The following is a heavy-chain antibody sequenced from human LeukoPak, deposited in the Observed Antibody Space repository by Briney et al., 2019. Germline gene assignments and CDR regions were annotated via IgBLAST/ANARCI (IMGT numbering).Heavy chain of an antibody. D-gene: IGHD5-24*01. CDR1: GGSISGSNW. Sequence: PSETLSLTCGVSGGSISGSNWRSWVRHPPPEGLEWIGEIYHSGSTNYNPSLKSRVTISVDKSKNQFSLTLSSVTTADTAVYYCARDDGYNLPRTYYSKSWGQGTLVTVSS. CDR3: ARDDGYNLPRTYYSKS. CDR2: IYHSGST. J-gene: IGHJ4*02. V-gene: IGHV4-4*02.